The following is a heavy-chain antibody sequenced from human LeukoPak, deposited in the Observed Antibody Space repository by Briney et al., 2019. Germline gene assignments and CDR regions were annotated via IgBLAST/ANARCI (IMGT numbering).Heavy chain of an antibody. J-gene: IGHJ4*02. D-gene: IGHD5-24*01. CDR1: GFTFSSYE. CDR2: ITSSSSFI. CDR3: AREGLSVEMATADY. V-gene: IGHV3-21*01. Sequence: GGSLRLSCAASGFTFSSYEMNWVRQAPGKGLEWVSSITSSSSFIYYADSVKGRFTISRDNAKNSLYLQMISLRAEDTAVYYCAREGLSVEMATADYWDQGTLVTVSS.